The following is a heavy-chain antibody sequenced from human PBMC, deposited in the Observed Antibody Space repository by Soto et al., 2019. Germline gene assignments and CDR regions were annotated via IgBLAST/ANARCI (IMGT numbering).Heavy chain of an antibody. J-gene: IGHJ3*02. CDR2: IVPLFGTT. V-gene: IGHV1-69*01. Sequence: QVQLVQSGAEVKKPGSSVKVSCKASGGTFSSYTFSWVRQAPGQGLEWMGGIVPLFGTTNDAKNFQGRVKISADESTSTVYMELSSLRSEDSAMDYGARYGEGTSTRPRGAFDIWGQGTVVTVSS. CDR1: GGTFSSYT. D-gene: IGHD1-1*01. CDR3: ARYGEGTSTRPRGAFDI.